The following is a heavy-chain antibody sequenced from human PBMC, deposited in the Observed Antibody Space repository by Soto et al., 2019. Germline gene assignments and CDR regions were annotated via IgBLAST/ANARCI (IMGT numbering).Heavy chain of an antibody. CDR3: SRDDSDWFFN. CDR1: GFIFSGSA. D-gene: IGHD3-9*01. J-gene: IGHJ4*02. V-gene: IGHV3-73*01. Sequence: GSLRLSCAASGFIFSGSAMHWVRQASGKGLEWVGRIRSKANNYATAYGASVKGRFTISRDDSKKTAYLQMNNLESEDTAVYYCSRDDSDWFFNWGRGTLVTVSS. CDR2: IRSKANNYAT.